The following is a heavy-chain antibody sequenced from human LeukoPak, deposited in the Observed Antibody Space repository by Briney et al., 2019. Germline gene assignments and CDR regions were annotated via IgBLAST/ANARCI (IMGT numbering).Heavy chain of an antibody. CDR1: GFTFSSYA. J-gene: IGHJ4*02. Sequence: GGSLRLSCAASGFTFSSYAMSWVRQAPGKGLEWVSAISGSGGSTYYADSVKGRFTISRDNSKNTLYLQMNSLRAEDTAVYYCAKDLWAAVAKYYFDYWGQGTLVTVSS. CDR3: AKDLWAAVAKYYFDY. CDR2: ISGSGGST. V-gene: IGHV3-23*01. D-gene: IGHD6-19*01.